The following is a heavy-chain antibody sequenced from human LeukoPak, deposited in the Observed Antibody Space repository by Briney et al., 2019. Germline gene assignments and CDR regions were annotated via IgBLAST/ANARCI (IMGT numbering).Heavy chain of an antibody. D-gene: IGHD6-6*01. Sequence: ASVKVSCKASGYTFTSYGISWVRQAPGQGLEWMGWISAYNGNTNYAQKLQGRVTMTTDTSTSTAYMELRSLRSDDTAVYYCARDNIRMAARRPPDYWGQGTLVTVSS. J-gene: IGHJ4*02. V-gene: IGHV1-18*01. CDR3: ARDNIRMAARRPPDY. CDR1: GYTFTSYG. CDR2: ISAYNGNT.